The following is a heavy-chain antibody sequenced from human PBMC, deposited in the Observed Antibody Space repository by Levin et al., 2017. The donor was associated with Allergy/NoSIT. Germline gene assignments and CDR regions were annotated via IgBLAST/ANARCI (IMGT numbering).Heavy chain of an antibody. CDR1: GFTFSDHY. CDR2: TRNKANSYTT. D-gene: IGHD4-17*01. J-gene: IGHJ3*02. V-gene: IGHV3-72*01. CDR3: ARDTMTTDAFDT. Sequence: GGSLRLSCAASGFTFSDHYMDWVRQAPGKGLEWVGRTRNKANSYTTEYAASGKGRFTISRDESKNSLYLQMKSLKTGETDVYYCARDTMTTDAFDTWGQGTLVTVSS.